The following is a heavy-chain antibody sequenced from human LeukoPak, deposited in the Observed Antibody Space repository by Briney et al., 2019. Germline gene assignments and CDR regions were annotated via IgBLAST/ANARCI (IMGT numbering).Heavy chain of an antibody. CDR3: ARDFSTKYSQDY. CDR1: GFSFSHYA. J-gene: IGHJ4*02. D-gene: IGHD5-18*01. CDR2: ISYDRNVK. V-gene: IGHV3-30-3*01. Sequence: GGSLRLSCAASGFSFSHYALHWVRQAPGKGLEWLAFISYDRNVKYYADSVKGRFTVSRDDSKITLYLQMTSLRTEDTALYYCARDFSTKYSQDYWGQGTLVTVSS.